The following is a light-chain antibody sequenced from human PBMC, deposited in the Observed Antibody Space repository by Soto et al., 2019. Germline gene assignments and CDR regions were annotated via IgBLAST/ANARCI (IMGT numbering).Light chain of an antibody. V-gene: IGLV2-14*01. J-gene: IGLJ2*01. CDR1: SSDVGGYRY. CDR3: SSYTSSNTVV. CDR2: EVS. Sequence: QSALTQPASVSGSPGQSITISCTGTSSDVGGYRYVSWYQQHPGKAPKLMTYEVSNRPSGVSIRFSGSKSGNTASLTISGLQAEDEANYYCSSYTSSNTVVFGGGTKLTVL.